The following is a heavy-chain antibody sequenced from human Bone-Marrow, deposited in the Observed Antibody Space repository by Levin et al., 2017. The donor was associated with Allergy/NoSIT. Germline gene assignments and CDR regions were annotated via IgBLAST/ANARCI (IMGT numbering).Heavy chain of an antibody. V-gene: IGHV3-23*01. D-gene: IGHD3-3*01. CDR2: ISGSGGST. CDR3: AKVGEFLVPNDCWFDP. J-gene: IGHJ5*02. Sequence: GESLKISCAASGFTFSSYAMSWVRQAPGKGLEWVSAISGSGGSTYYADSVKGRFTISRDNSKNTLYLQMNSLRAEDTAVYYCAKVGEFLVPNDCWFDPWGQGTLVTVSS. CDR1: GFTFSSYA.